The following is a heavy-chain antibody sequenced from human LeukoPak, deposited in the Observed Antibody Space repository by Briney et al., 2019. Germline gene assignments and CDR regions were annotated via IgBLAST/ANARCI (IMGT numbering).Heavy chain of an antibody. D-gene: IGHD6-13*01. CDR1: GGSFSGYY. CDR3: ASSRGYSNSPWYFYMDV. J-gene: IGHJ6*03. CDR2: INHSGTT. Sequence: SETLSLTCAVYGGSFSGYYWSWIRQPPGKGLEWIGEINHSGTTNYKPSLKNRITISIDTSKNQFSLDLSSVTAADTAVYYCASSRGYSNSPWYFYMDVWGKGTTVTVSS. V-gene: IGHV4-34*01.